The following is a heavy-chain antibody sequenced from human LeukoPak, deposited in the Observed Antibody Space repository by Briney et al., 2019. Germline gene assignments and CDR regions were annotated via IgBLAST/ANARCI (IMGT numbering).Heavy chain of an antibody. J-gene: IGHJ4*02. D-gene: IGHD3-10*01. CDR1: GGSFSGYY. V-gene: IGHV4-34*01. Sequence: SETLSLTCAVYGGSFSGYYWSWIRQPPGKGLEWIGEINHSGSTNYNPSLKSRVTISVDTSKNQFSLKLSSVTAADTAVYYCARGKRVRGVIPEWYFDYWGQGTLVTVSS. CDR2: INHSGST. CDR3: ARGKRVRGVIPEWYFDY.